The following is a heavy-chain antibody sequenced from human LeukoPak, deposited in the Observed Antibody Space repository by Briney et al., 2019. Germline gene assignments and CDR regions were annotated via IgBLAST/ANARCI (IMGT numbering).Heavy chain of an antibody. CDR1: GFTFSSYS. D-gene: IGHD3-16*02. J-gene: IGHJ4*02. CDR3: ATHGRDYDYVWGSYL. V-gene: IGHV3-21*01. Sequence: GGSLRLSCAASGFTFSSYSMNWVRQAPGKGLEWASSISSSSSYIYYADSVKGRFTISRDNAKNSLYLQMNSLRAEDTAVYYCATHGRDYDYVWGSYLWGQGTLVTVSS. CDR2: ISSSSSYI.